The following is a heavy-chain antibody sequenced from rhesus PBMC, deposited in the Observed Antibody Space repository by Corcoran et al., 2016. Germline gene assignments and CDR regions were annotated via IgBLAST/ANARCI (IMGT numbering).Heavy chain of an antibody. Sequence: QVQLQESGPGVVKPSETLSLTCAVSGGSISDSYRWSWIRQPPGKGLEWIGYIYGSSTSTNYNPSLKSRVTISKDTSKNQFSLKLSSVTAADTAVYYCARDQKLQLDYWGQGVLVTVSS. CDR1: GGSISDSYR. CDR3: ARDQKLQLDY. V-gene: IGHV4S10*01. D-gene: IGHD5-12*01. J-gene: IGHJ4*01. CDR2: IYGSSTST.